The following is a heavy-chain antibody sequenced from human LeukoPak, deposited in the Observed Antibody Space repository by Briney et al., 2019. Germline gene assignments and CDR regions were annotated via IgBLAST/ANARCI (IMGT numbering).Heavy chain of an antibody. CDR3: ASPNLRSFDWMPLGY. CDR1: GFTFSSYT. V-gene: IGHV3-30*04. D-gene: IGHD3-9*01. J-gene: IGHJ4*02. CDR2: ISSDGSYK. Sequence: PGRSLRLSCAASGFTFSSYTMHWVRQAPGKGLEWVALISSDGSYKYYADSMKGRFTISRDNSKNTLYLQMNSLRAEDTALYYCASPNLRSFDWMPLGYWGQGTLVTVDS.